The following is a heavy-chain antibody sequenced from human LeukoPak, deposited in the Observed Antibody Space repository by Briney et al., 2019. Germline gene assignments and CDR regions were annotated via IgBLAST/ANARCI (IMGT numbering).Heavy chain of an antibody. CDR3: AGGDYVGNYFDY. D-gene: IGHD4-17*01. V-gene: IGHV3-23*01. J-gene: IGHJ4*02. CDR2: VSGSGANT. Sequence: GGSLRLSCAASGFTFNSHAMSWVRQAPGKGLEWVSTVSGSGANTSSADSVKGRFTISRDNSQSTLFLQMNSLRAEDTAIYYCAGGDYVGNYFDYWGQGTLVTVSS. CDR1: GFTFNSHA.